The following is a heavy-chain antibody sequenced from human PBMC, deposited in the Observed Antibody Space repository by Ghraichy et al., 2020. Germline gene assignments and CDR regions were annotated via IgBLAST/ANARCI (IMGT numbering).Heavy chain of an antibody. CDR2: ICGSGDT. Sequence: GGSLRLSCAASGFTFSSYAMSWVRQAPGKGLEWVSIICGSGDTHYADSVKGRFTISRDNSKNTLYLQMNSLRAEDTAVYYCARDWGYSTGPYYVSWGQRSLVTVSP. CDR1: GFTFSSYA. V-gene: IGHV3-23*01. D-gene: IGHD2-8*02. CDR3: ARDWGYSTGPYYVS. J-gene: IGHJ4*02.